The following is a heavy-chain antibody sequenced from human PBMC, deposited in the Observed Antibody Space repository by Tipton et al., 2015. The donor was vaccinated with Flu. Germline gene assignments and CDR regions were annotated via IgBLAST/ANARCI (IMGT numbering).Heavy chain of an antibody. J-gene: IGHJ3*01. CDR1: GFTFTTDA. D-gene: IGHD2/OR15-2a*01. CDR2: IDIHSRSI. V-gene: IGHV3-48*03. Sequence: EASGFTFTTDAMSWVRQAPGKGLEWVSKIDIHSRSIDYADSVRGRFTISRDSAKRSVYLQMNSLRVEDTAVYYCARDPFLGTGDAFDVWGRGTMVTVSS. CDR3: ARDPFLGTGDAFDV.